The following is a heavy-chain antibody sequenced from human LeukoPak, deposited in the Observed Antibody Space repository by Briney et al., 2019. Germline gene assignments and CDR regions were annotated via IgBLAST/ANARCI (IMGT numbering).Heavy chain of an antibody. V-gene: IGHV1-18*01. CDR3: ASSTFSPSAMDV. J-gene: IGHJ6*04. Sequence: ASVKVSCKASGGTFSSYAISWVRQAPGQGLEWMGWISAYNGNTNYAQKLQGRVTMTTDTSTSTAYMELRSLRSDDTAVYYCASSTFSPSAMDVWGKGTTVTISS. CDR1: GGTFSSYA. D-gene: IGHD5/OR15-5a*01. CDR2: ISAYNGNT.